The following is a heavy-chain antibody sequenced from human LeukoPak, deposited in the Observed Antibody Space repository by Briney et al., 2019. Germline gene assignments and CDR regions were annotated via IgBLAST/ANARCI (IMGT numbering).Heavy chain of an antibody. D-gene: IGHD3-9*01. J-gene: IGHJ4*02. V-gene: IGHV4-34*01. CDR1: GGSFSGYY. CDR2: INHSGST. CDR3: ARHSGSYDIFDY. Sequence: SETLSLTCAVYGGSFSGYYWSWIRQPPGKGLEWIGEINHSGSTNYNPSLKSRVTISVDTSKNQFSLKLSSVTAADTAVYYCARHSGSYDIFDYWGQGTLVTVSS.